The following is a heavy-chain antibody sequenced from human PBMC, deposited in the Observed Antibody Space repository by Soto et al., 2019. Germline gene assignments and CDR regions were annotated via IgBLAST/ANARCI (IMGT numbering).Heavy chain of an antibody. CDR3: ARDEGRGDYELWFDP. J-gene: IGHJ5*02. V-gene: IGHV1-69*13. Sequence: SVKVSCKASGGTFSSYAISWVRQAPGQGLEWMGGIIPIFGTANYAQKFQSRVTITADESTSTAYMELSSLRSEDTAVYYCARDEGRGDYELWFDPWGQGTLVTVSS. CDR1: GGTFSSYA. D-gene: IGHD4-17*01. CDR2: IIPIFGTA.